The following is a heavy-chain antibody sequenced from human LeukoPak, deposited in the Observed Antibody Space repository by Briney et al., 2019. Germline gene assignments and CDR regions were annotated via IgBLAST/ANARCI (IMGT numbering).Heavy chain of an antibody. J-gene: IGHJ4*02. CDR3: ARAPYGSGSYGY. Sequence: SQTLSLTCTGSGGSISSGSYYWSWIRQPAGKGLEWIGRIYTSGSTNYNPSLKSRVTISVDTSKNQFSLKLSSVTAADTAVYYCARAPYGSGSYGYWGQGTLVTVSS. D-gene: IGHD3-10*01. CDR2: IYTSGST. V-gene: IGHV4-61*02. CDR1: GGSISSGSYY.